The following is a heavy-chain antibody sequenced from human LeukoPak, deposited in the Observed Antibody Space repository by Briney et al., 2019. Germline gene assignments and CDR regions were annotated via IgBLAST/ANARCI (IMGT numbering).Heavy chain of an antibody. D-gene: IGHD2-2*01. CDR1: GYYISSGYY. Sequence: PSETLSLTCAVSGYYISSGYYWGWIRQPPGKGLEWIGSIYHSGSTYYNPSLKSRVTISVDTSKNQFSLKLSSVTAADTAVYYCARHVSLDIVVVPAAISVWGQGTMATVSS. CDR3: ARHVSLDIVVVPAAISV. CDR2: IYHSGST. V-gene: IGHV4-38-2*01. J-gene: IGHJ3*01.